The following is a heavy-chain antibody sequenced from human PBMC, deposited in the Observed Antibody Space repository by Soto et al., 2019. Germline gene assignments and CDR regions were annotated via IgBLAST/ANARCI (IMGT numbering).Heavy chain of an antibody. V-gene: IGHV2-5*02. CDR2: IFWDDDK. CDR1: GFSLSTSGVG. Sequence: GSGPTLVNPTQTLTLTCTFSGFSLSTSGVGVGWIRQPPGKALEWLGIIFWDDDKRYRPSLKSRVTITKDTSKNQLVLIMTNMDPVDTATYYCAQLPWKQLWPRASVVNWGQGTPVTVSS. D-gene: IGHD5-18*01. CDR3: AQLPWKQLWPRASVVN. J-gene: IGHJ4*02.